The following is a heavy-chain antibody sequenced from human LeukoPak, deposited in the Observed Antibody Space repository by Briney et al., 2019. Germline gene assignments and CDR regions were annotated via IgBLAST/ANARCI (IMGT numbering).Heavy chain of an antibody. Sequence: ASVKVSCKASGYTFTSYGISWVRQAPGQGLEWMGWISAYNSNTNYAQKLQGRVTMTTDTSTSTAYMELRSLRSDDTAVYYCANLRMYYYDSSGSVEAFDIWGQGTMVTVSS. CDR3: ANLRMYYYDSSGSVEAFDI. D-gene: IGHD3-22*01. V-gene: IGHV1-18*01. CDR2: ISAYNSNT. CDR1: GYTFTSYG. J-gene: IGHJ3*02.